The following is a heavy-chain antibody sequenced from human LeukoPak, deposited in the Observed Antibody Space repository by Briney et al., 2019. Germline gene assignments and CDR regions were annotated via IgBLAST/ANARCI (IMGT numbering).Heavy chain of an antibody. V-gene: IGHV4-59*08. Sequence: PSETLSLTCAFFGGSFSSYYWSWIRQPPGKGLEWIGYIYYSGSTNYNPSLKSRVTISVDTSKNQFSLKLSSVTAADTAVYYCARHHAQTSITMIVAFDYWGQGTLVTVSS. CDR2: IYYSGST. D-gene: IGHD3-22*01. CDR1: GGSFSSYY. CDR3: ARHHAQTSITMIVAFDY. J-gene: IGHJ4*02.